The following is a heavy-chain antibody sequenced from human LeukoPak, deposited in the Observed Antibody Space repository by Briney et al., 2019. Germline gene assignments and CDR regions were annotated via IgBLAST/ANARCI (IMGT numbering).Heavy chain of an antibody. CDR2: IIPIFGTA. Sequence: SVKVSCKASGGTFSSYAISWVRQAPGQGLEWMGGIIPIFGTANYAQKFQGRVTITTDESTSTAYTELSSLRSEDTAVYYCARGGSGWPTYFDYWGQGTLVTVSS. V-gene: IGHV1-69*05. CDR3: ARGGSGWPTYFDY. D-gene: IGHD6-19*01. J-gene: IGHJ4*02. CDR1: GGTFSSYA.